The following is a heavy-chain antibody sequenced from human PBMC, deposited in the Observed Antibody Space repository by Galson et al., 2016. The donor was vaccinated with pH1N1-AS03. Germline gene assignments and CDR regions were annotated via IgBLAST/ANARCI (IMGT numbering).Heavy chain of an antibody. CDR1: GYIFTGFY. CDR2: INPNNGVT. V-gene: IGHV1-2*04. D-gene: IGHD1-26*01. CDR3: ARDPRGPCSSATCATTYSFGMDV. Sequence: SVKVSCKASGYIFTGFYVHWVRQAPGQGLEWMGWINPNNGVTNYAQKFQAWVTMTGDTSISTAYMELYGLKSDARAVYYCARDPRGPCSSATCATTYSFGMDVWGQGTTVIVSS. J-gene: IGHJ6*02.